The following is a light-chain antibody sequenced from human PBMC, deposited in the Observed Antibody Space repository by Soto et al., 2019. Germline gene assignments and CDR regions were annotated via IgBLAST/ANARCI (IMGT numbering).Light chain of an antibody. CDR1: QSVSNN. CDR2: GAS. CDR3: QQHNNWPRT. Sequence: EIVMTQSPATLSVSPGERATLSCRASQSVSNNLAWYQQKPGQAPRLLIYGASTRATGIPARFSGSGSGTEFTLTISSLPSEDFAVYYCQQHNNWPRTFGQGTKVEIK. J-gene: IGKJ1*01. V-gene: IGKV3-15*01.